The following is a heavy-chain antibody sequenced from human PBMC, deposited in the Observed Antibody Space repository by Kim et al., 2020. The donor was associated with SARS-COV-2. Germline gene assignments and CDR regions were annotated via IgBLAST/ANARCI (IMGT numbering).Heavy chain of an antibody. J-gene: IGHJ3*02. V-gene: IGHV3-33*06. CDR3: AKEGYYDSSGYYQDRDAFEI. D-gene: IGHD3-22*01. Sequence: GGSLRLSCAASGFSFSSYGMHWVRQAPGKGLEWVAVIWYDGSNKYYADSVKGRFTISRDNSKNTLYLQMNSLRAEDTAVYYCAKEGYYDSSGYYQDRDAFEIWGQGTMVTVSS. CDR2: IWYDGSNK. CDR1: GFSFSSYG.